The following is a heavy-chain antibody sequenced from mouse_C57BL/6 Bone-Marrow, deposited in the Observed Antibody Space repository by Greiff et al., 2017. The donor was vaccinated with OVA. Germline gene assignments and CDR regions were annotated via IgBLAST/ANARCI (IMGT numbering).Heavy chain of an antibody. CDR3: ARGPYYFDY. V-gene: IGHV1-69*01. Sequence: QVQLQQPGAELVMPGASVKLSCKASGYTFTSYWMHWVKQRPGQGLEWIGEIDPSASYTNYYQKFKGKSTLTVDKSSSTAYMQLSSLTSEDSAVYYCARGPYYFDYWGQGTTLTVSS. CDR1: GYTFTSYW. CDR2: IDPSASYT. J-gene: IGHJ2*01.